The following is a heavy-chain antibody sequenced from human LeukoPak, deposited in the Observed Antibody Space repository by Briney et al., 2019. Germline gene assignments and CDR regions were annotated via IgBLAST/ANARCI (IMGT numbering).Heavy chain of an antibody. D-gene: IGHD3-22*01. CDR3: ARDSDSSAYGRPTLDY. J-gene: IGHJ4*02. V-gene: IGHV3-66*03. CDR1: GFTVSGNY. Sequence: GGSLRLSCAASGFTVSGNYMSWVRQAPGKGLEWVSVIYGCGSTYYADSVKGRFTISRDNSKNTLYLQMNSLRAEDTAVYYCARDSDSSAYGRPTLDYWGQGTLVTVSS. CDR2: IYGCGST.